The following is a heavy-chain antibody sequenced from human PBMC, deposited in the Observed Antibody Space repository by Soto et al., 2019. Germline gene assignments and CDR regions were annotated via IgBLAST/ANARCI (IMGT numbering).Heavy chain of an antibody. V-gene: IGHV3-33*01. CDR3: ARDGYRGMVYAISGGMDV. CDR1: GFTFSSYG. CDR2: IWYDGSNK. D-gene: IGHD2-8*01. Sequence: PGGSLRLSCAASGFTFSSYGMHWVRQAPGKGLEWVAVIWYDGSNKYYADSVKGRFTISRDNSKNTLYLQMNSLRAEDTAVYYCARDGYRGMVYAISGGMDVWGQGTTVTVSS. J-gene: IGHJ6*02.